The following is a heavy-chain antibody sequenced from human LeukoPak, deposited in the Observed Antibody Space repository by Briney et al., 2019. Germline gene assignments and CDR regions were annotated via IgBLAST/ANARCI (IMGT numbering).Heavy chain of an antibody. Sequence: SETLSLTCTVSGDSISSGYYWGWIRQPPGKGLEWIGSIYHSGSTYYNPSLKSRVTISVDTSKYQFSLKLSSVTAADTAVYYCARDKYQLLSNKWFDPWGQGTLVTVSS. D-gene: IGHD2-2*01. J-gene: IGHJ5*02. V-gene: IGHV4-38-2*02. CDR3: ARDKYQLLSNKWFDP. CDR1: GDSISSGYY. CDR2: IYHSGST.